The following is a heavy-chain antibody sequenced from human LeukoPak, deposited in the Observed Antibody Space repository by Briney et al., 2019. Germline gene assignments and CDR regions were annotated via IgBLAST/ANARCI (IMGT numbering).Heavy chain of an antibody. Sequence: SETLSLTCAVYGGSFSGYYWSWIRQPPGKGLEWIGEINHSGSTNYNPSLKSRVTISVDTSKSQFSLKLSSVTAADTAVYYCARGGDHAGVYWGQGTLVTVSS. V-gene: IGHV4-34*01. D-gene: IGHD1-14*01. CDR2: INHSGST. CDR3: ARGGDHAGVY. CDR1: GGSFSGYY. J-gene: IGHJ4*02.